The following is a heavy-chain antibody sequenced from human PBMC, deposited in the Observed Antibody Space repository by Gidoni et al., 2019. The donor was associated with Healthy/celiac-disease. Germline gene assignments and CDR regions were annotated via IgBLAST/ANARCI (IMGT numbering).Heavy chain of an antibody. CDR2: IYYSGST. Sequence: QVQLQESGPGLVKPLETLSLTCTVSGGSVSSGSYYWSWIRQPPGKGLEWIGYIYYSGSTNYNPSLKSRVTISVDTSKNQFSLKLSSVTAADTAVYYCARESPIGAFNDYGDYGGFDYWGQGTLVTVSS. J-gene: IGHJ4*02. CDR3: ARESPIGAFNDYGDYGGFDY. D-gene: IGHD4-17*01. CDR1: GGSVSSGSYY. V-gene: IGHV4-61*01.